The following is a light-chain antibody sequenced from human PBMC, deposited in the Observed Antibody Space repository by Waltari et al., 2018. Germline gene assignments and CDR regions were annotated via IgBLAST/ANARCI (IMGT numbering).Light chain of an antibody. CDR1: RDNIGSNT. CDR2: SNN. Sequence: QSVLTQPPSASGTPGQRVTISCSGSRDNIGSNTVNWYQQLPGTAPKLLIHSNNQRPSGVPDRFSGSKSGTSASLAISGLQSEDEADYYCAAWDDSLFVVFGGGTKLTVL. J-gene: IGLJ2*01. V-gene: IGLV1-44*01. CDR3: AAWDDSLFVV.